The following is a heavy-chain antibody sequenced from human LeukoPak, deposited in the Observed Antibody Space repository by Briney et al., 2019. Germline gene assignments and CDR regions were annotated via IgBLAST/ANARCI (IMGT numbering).Heavy chain of an antibody. CDR1: GESFSGYY. D-gene: IGHD6-19*01. CDR3: ARVPHGQWHAFDI. V-gene: IGHV4-34*01. J-gene: IGHJ3*02. Sequence: PSETLSLTCAVYGESFSGYYCSWIRQSPGKGLEWIGEINHSGSFNYNPSLKSRVTISVDKSKNQFSLKLSSVTAADTAVYYCARVPHGQWHAFDIWGQGTMVTVSS. CDR2: INHSGSF.